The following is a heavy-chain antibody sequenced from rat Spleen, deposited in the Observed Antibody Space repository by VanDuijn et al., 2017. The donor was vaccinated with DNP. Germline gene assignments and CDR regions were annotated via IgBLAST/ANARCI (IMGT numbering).Heavy chain of an antibody. CDR3: ARGGRTYFDY. Sequence: EVQLVESGGGIVQPGRSLKLSCVASGFTFSDYNLAWVRQTPKKGLEWVATSVYNGDRAFYRDSVKGRFTVSRDEAKSLLYLQMDSLRSEDTATYYCARGGRTYFDYWGQGVMVTVSS. CDR1: GFTFSDYN. D-gene: IGHD1-11*01. J-gene: IGHJ2*01. V-gene: IGHV5S10*01. CDR2: SVYNGDRA.